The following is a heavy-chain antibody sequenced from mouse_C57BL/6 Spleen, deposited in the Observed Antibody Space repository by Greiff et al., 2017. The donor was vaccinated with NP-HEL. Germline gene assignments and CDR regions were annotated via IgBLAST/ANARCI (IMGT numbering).Heavy chain of an antibody. D-gene: IGHD1-1*01. V-gene: IGHV7-3*01. CDR3: ASSIYYYGSSYALYFDV. CDR2: IRNKANGYTT. CDR1: GFTFTDYY. Sequence: EVTLVESGGGLVQPGGSLSLSCAASGFTFTDYYMSWVRQPPGKALEWLGFIRNKANGYTTEYSASVKGRFTISRDNSQSILYLQMNALRAEDSATYYCASSIYYYGSSYALYFDVWGTGTTVTVSS. J-gene: IGHJ1*03.